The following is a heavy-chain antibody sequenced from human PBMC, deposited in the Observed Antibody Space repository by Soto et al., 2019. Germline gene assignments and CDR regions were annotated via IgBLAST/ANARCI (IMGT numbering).Heavy chain of an antibody. D-gene: IGHD4-17*01. V-gene: IGHV3-30*04. CDR2: ISYDGSNK. CDR1: GFTFSSYA. CDR3: AKGAHDGDSSFDY. J-gene: IGHJ4*02. Sequence: GGSLRLSCAASGFTFSSYAMHWVRQAPGKGLEWVAVISYDGSNKYYADSVKGRFTISRDNSKNTLYLQMNSLRAEDTAVYYCAKGAHDGDSSFDYWGQGTLVTVSS.